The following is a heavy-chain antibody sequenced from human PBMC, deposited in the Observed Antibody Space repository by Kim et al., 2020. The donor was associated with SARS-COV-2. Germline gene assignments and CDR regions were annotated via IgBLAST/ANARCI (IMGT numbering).Heavy chain of an antibody. D-gene: IGHD2-2*01. V-gene: IGHV4-59*01. J-gene: IGHJ5*02. CDR3: ARSQLLSGRFDP. Sequence: NYNPSLKGRVTISVDTSKNQFSLKLSSVTAADTAVYYCARSQLLSGRFDPWGQGTLVTVSS.